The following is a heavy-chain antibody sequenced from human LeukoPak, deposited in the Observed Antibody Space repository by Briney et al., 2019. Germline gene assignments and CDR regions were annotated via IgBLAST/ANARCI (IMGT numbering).Heavy chain of an antibody. J-gene: IGHJ3*02. Sequence: SVKVSCKASGGTFSSYAISWVRQAPGQGLEWMGGIIPIFGTANYAQKFQGRVTITADDSTSTAYMELSSLRSEDTAVYYCARDGTYYYDSSGQGAIWGQGTMVTVSS. D-gene: IGHD3-22*01. CDR3: ARDGTYYYDSSGQGAI. CDR1: GGTFSSYA. V-gene: IGHV1-69*13. CDR2: IIPIFGTA.